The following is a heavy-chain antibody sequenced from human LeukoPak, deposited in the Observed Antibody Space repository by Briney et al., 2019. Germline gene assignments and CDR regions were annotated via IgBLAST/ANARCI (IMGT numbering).Heavy chain of an antibody. V-gene: IGHV1-69*04. Sequence: GASVKVSCKASGGTFSSYAISWVRQAPGQGLEWMGRIIPILGIANYAQKFQGRVTITADTSTTTAYMELRSLRSDDTAVYFCARDPSNSVGSRIYFDYWGQGTLITVSS. CDR1: GGTFSSYA. D-gene: IGHD2-15*01. J-gene: IGHJ4*02. CDR3: ARDPSNSVGSRIYFDY. CDR2: IIPILGIA.